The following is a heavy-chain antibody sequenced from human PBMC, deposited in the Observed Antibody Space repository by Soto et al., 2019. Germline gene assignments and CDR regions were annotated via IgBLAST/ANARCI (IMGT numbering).Heavy chain of an antibody. CDR2: TYYRSKWYN. J-gene: IGHJ6*02. D-gene: IGHD6-19*01. CDR1: GYGVSRNIAA. CDR3: ARTEGSGWDLYYYYGMDV. V-gene: IGHV6-1*01. Sequence: SADLSLTDDRSGYGVSRNIAACNWIRQSPSPGLEWLGRTYYRSKWYNDYAVSVKSRITINPDTSKNQFSLQLNSVTPEDTAVYYWARTEGSGWDLYYYYGMDVWGPGTTGTVS.